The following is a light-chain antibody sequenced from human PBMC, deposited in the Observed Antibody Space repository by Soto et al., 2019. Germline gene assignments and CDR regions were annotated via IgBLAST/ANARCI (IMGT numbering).Light chain of an antibody. CDR3: QQYNTGPWT. V-gene: IGKV1-27*01. CDR1: QGISTH. CDR2: AAS. Sequence: DIQMTQSPSSLSASIGDSATITCRASQGISTHLAWYQEKPGKVPKILIYAASTLQPGVPSRFSGTGFGTHVTLTISSLQPEDVATYYCQQYNTGPWTFGQGTKV. J-gene: IGKJ1*01.